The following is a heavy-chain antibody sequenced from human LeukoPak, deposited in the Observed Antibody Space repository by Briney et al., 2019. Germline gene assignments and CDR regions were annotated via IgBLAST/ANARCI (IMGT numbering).Heavy chain of an antibody. J-gene: IGHJ6*03. D-gene: IGHD2-8*01. CDR1: GITFSSYA. Sequence: PGRSLRLSCAASGITFSSYAMHWVRQAPGKGLEWVAVISYDGSNKYYADSVKGRFTISRDNSKNILYLQMNSLRAEDTAVYYCAKDRCSNGIGCYYYYMDVWGKGTTVTISS. V-gene: IGHV3-30*04. CDR3: AKDRCSNGIGCYYYYMDV. CDR2: ISYDGSNK.